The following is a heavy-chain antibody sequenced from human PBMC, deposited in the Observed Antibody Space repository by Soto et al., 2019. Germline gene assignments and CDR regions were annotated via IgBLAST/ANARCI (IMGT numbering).Heavy chain of an antibody. CDR2: IYYSGST. Sequence: PSETLSLTCTVSGGSISSGDYYWSWIRQPPGKGLEWIGYIYYSGSTYYNPSLKSRVTISVDTSKNQFSLKLSSVTAADTAVYYCARVLRPYYYDSSGYPSHYWGPGTMATVYS. CDR3: ARVLRPYYYDSSGYPSHY. D-gene: IGHD3-22*01. V-gene: IGHV4-30-4*01. CDR1: GGSISSGDYY. J-gene: IGHJ4*02.